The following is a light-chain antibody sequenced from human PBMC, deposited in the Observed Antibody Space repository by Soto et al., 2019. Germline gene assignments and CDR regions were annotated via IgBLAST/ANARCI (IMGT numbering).Light chain of an antibody. Sequence: QSALTQPASVSGSPGQSITMSCTGTSSDVGGYNYVSWYQQHPGKAPKLMIYEVSNRPSGVSNRFSGSKSGNTASLTISGLQAEDEADYYCRSYTSSSTLDVFGTGTKLTVL. CDR1: SSDVGGYNY. CDR3: RSYTSSSTLDV. J-gene: IGLJ1*01. CDR2: EVS. V-gene: IGLV2-14*01.